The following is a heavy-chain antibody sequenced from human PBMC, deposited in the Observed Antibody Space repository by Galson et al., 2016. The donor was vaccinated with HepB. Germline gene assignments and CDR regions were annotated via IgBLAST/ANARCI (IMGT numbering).Heavy chain of an antibody. CDR1: GFTFSTYA. CDR2: ISDNGGST. Sequence: SLRLSCAASGFTFSTYAMNWVRQAPGKGLEWVSGISDNGGSTYYADSVKGRFTISRDNSMNTLYLQMNSLRAEDTAVYYCAKIGQRTPHPDYWGQGTLVIVSS. J-gene: IGHJ4*02. CDR3: AKIGQRTPHPDY. V-gene: IGHV3-23*01.